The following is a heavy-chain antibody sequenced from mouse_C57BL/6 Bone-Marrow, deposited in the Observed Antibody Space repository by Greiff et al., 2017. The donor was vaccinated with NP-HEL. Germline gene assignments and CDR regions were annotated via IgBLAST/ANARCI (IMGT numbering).Heavy chain of an antibody. CDR1: GYAFTNYL. J-gene: IGHJ1*03. CDR3: ARENYYGRRYFDV. CDR2: INPGSGGT. V-gene: IGHV1-54*01. Sequence: VQLKESGAELVRPGTSVKVSCKASGYAFTNYLIEWVKQRPGQGLEWIGVINPGSGGTNYNEKFKGKATLTADKSSSTAYMQLSSLTSEDSAVYFCARENYYGRRYFDVWGTGTTVTVSS. D-gene: IGHD1-1*01.